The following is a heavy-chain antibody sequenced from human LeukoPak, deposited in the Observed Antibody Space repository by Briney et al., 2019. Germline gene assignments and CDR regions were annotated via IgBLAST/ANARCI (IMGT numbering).Heavy chain of an antibody. J-gene: IGHJ4*02. Sequence: GRSLRLSCAASGFTFSNYAIHWVRQAPGKGLEWVGVISYDGSNKYYADSVKGRFAISRDNSKNTLFLQMNNLRAEDTAVYYCATDRHLVGATRLGQFDYWGQGTLVTVSS. V-gene: IGHV3-30*09. CDR3: ATDRHLVGATRLGQFDY. CDR1: GFTFSNYA. D-gene: IGHD1-26*01. CDR2: ISYDGSNK.